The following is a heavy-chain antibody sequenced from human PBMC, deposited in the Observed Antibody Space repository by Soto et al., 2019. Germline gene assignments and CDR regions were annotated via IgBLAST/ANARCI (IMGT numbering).Heavy chain of an antibody. CDR3: ERDRAAGGY. D-gene: IGHD6-13*01. CDR1: GFSFSTYE. V-gene: IGHV3-48*03. Sequence: EVQLVESGGGLVQPGGSLRLSCAASGFSFSTYEMNWVRQAPGKGLEWVAYISSGSDTIHYADSVRGRFTVSRDNAKNSLYLQMNSLRVEDTALYYCERDRAAGGYWGQGTLVTVSS. J-gene: IGHJ4*02. CDR2: ISSGSDTI.